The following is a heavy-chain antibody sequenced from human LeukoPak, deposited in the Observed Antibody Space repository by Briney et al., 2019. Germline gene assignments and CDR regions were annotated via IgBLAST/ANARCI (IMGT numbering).Heavy chain of an antibody. CDR2: INPNSGGT. Sequence: ASVKVSCKASGYTFTGYYMHWVRQAPGQGLEWMGWINPNSGGTNYAQKLQGRVTMTRDTSISTAYMELSRLRSDDTAVYYCARYPTGWYPSYFDYWGQGTLVTVSS. V-gene: IGHV1-2*02. J-gene: IGHJ4*02. CDR1: GYTFTGYY. CDR3: ARYPTGWYPSYFDY. D-gene: IGHD6-19*01.